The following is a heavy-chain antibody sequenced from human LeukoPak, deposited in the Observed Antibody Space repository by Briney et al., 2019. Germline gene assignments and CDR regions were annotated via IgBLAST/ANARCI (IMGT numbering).Heavy chain of an antibody. CDR2: IYTSGST. V-gene: IGHV4-61*02. J-gene: IGHJ5*02. CDR1: GGSISSGSYY. Sequence: PSQTLSLTCTVSGGSISSGSYYWSWIRQPAGKGLEWIGRIYTSGSTNYNPSLKGRVTISVDTSKNQFSLKLSSVTAADTAVYYCARPYSYYYGSGSYYAWGQGTLVTVSS. CDR3: ARPYSYYYGSGSYYA. D-gene: IGHD3-10*01.